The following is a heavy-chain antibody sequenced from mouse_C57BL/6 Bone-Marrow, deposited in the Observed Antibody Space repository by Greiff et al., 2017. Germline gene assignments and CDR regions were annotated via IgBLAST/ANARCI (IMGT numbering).Heavy chain of an antibody. J-gene: IGHJ2*01. CDR1: GYTFTDYY. V-gene: IGHV1-76*01. CDR3: ARRGSSGTFDY. D-gene: IGHD3-2*02. CDR2: IYPGSGNT. Sequence: VQLQQSGAELVRPGASVKLSCKASGYTFTDYYINWVKQRPGQGLEWIARIYPGSGNTYYNEKFKGKATLTADKSSSTAYMQLSSLTSEDSAVYYCARRGSSGTFDYWGQGTTLTVSS.